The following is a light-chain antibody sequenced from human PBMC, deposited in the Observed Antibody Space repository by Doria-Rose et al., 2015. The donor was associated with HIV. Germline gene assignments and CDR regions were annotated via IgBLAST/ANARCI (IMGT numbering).Light chain of an antibody. J-gene: IGKJ5*01. CDR2: AAS. Sequence: TQSPGTLSLSPGERATLSCRASQRVKSCYLAWYQQKPGQAPRLLIYAASTRATGIPDRFSGSGPGTDFTLTISRLEPEDAAVYYCEQYGTSRGTFGQGTRLEIK. V-gene: IGKV3-20*01. CDR3: EQYGTSRGT. CDR1: QRVKSCY.